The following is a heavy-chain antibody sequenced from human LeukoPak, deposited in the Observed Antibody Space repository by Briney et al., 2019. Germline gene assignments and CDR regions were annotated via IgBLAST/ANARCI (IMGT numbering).Heavy chain of an antibody. Sequence: GGSLRLSCAASGFTFSSYGMHWVRQAPGKGLEWVAFIRYDGSNKYYADSVKGRFTISRDNSKNTLYLQMNSLRAEDTAVYYCAKWACSGGSCYRGNDYWGQGTLVIVSS. CDR1: GFTFSSYG. CDR2: IRYDGSNK. V-gene: IGHV3-30*02. J-gene: IGHJ4*02. D-gene: IGHD2-15*01. CDR3: AKWACSGGSCYRGNDY.